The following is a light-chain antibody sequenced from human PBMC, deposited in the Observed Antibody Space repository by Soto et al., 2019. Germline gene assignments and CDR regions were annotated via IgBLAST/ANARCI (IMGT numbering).Light chain of an antibody. V-gene: IGKV3-15*01. Sequence: EIVMTQSPDTLSVSSGERVTLSCRASQSVRGNLAWYQQKPGQAPRLLIYGASTRATGIPARFSGSGSGTEFTLTISSLQSEDFAVYYCQQGGTFGQGTKVDIK. J-gene: IGKJ1*01. CDR2: GAS. CDR1: QSVRGN. CDR3: QQGGT.